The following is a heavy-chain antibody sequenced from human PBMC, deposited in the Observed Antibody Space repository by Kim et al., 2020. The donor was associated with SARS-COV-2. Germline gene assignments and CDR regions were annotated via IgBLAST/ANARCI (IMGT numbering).Heavy chain of an antibody. D-gene: IGHD1-26*01. CDR3: AKMVGTNTADY. Sequence: YADSVKGRFTISRDNSKNTLYLQMNGLRVEDTSVYYCAKMVGTNTADYWGQGTLVTVSS. J-gene: IGHJ4*02. V-gene: IGHV3-23*01.